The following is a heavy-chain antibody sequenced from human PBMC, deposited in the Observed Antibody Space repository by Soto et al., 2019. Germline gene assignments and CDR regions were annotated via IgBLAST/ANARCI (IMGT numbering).Heavy chain of an antibody. D-gene: IGHD3-16*01. CDR1: GGTFSSYT. Sequence: QVQLVQSGAAVKKPGSSVKVSCKASGGTFSSYTISWVRQAPGQGLEWMGRIIPILGIANYAQKFQGRVTITADKSTSTAYMELSSLRSEDTAVYYCARDLCDVGVNWFDPWGQGTLVTVSS. CDR3: ARDLCDVGVNWFDP. CDR2: IIPILGIA. J-gene: IGHJ5*02. V-gene: IGHV1-69*08.